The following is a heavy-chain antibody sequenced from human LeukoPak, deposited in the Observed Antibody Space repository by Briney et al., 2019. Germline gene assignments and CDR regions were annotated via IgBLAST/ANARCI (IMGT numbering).Heavy chain of an antibody. Sequence: GGSLRLSCAASGFTFSSYSMNWVRQAPGKGLEWVSSISSSSSYIYYADSVKGRFTISRDNAKNSLYLQMNSLRAEDTAVYYCARGPLAVAGMGGPNWLDPWGQGTLVTVSS. CDR1: GFTFSSYS. CDR2: ISSSSSYI. D-gene: IGHD6-19*01. CDR3: ARGPLAVAGMGGPNWLDP. J-gene: IGHJ5*02. V-gene: IGHV3-21*01.